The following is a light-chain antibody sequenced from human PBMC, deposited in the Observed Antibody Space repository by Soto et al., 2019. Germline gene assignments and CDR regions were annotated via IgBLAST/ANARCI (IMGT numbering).Light chain of an antibody. J-gene: IGLJ2*01. V-gene: IGLV2-14*01. Sequence: QSALTQPASVSGSPGQSITISCTGTSSDVGGYNYVSWYQQNPGKAPKLMIYDVSNRPSGVSNRFSGSKSGNTASLTISGLQAADEAAYYCSPYTSSSTLGVFGGGTKLTVL. CDR1: SSDVGGYNY. CDR2: DVS. CDR3: SPYTSSSTLGV.